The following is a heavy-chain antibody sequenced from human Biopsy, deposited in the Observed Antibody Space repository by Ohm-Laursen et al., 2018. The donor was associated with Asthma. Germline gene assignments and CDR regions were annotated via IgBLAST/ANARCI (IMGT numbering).Heavy chain of an antibody. CDR3: ARQKLVAAEGPFDM. D-gene: IGHD1-26*01. Sequence: VTLSLTCTVSGGSINNLYWSWIRQPPGKGLESIGHVYYSGSTNYNPSLKSRVTISIDASKNQFSLKLTSVTAADTAVYYCARQKLVAAEGPFDMWGQGTMVIVSS. CDR2: VYYSGST. V-gene: IGHV4-59*11. CDR1: GGSINNLY. J-gene: IGHJ3*02.